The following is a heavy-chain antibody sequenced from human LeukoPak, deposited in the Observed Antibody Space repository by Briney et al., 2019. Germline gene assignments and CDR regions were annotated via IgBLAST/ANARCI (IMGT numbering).Heavy chain of an antibody. J-gene: IGHJ5*02. Sequence: SETLSLTCTVSGGSISSYYWSWIRQPPGKGLEWIGYIYYSGSTNYNPSLKSRVTISVDTSKNQFSLKLSSVTAADTAVYYCARVTTGEWFDPWGQGTLVTVSS. CDR2: IYYSGST. V-gene: IGHV4-59*01. D-gene: IGHD3-16*01. CDR1: GGSISSYY. CDR3: ARVTTGEWFDP.